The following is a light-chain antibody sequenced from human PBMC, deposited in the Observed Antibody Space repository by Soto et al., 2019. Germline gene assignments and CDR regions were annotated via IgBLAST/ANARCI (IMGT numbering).Light chain of an antibody. CDR2: KAS. CDR1: ESITTS. CDR3: QQYNPYSRT. V-gene: IGKV1-5*03. Sequence: DLQMTQSPSTLSAPVGDRVTIACLAIESITTSLAWYQQKPGKAPKLLIYKASSLQSGVPSRFSGSGSGTDFTLTISSLQPDDFAMYYCQQYNPYSRTFGQGTKVDIK. J-gene: IGKJ1*01.